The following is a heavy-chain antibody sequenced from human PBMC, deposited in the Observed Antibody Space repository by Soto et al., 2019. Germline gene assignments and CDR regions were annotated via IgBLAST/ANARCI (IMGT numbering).Heavy chain of an antibody. CDR2: IYRAGST. D-gene: IGHD4-17*01. Sequence: EVRVVESGGDLVQPGGSLRLSCAASGFIVSRRYMSWVRQAPGKGLEWVSSIYRAGSTYYADSVKGRFTISSDNFKNMLYLQMTRLRAEDTAMYYCATRPPYGDVGGVDSWGQGTLVTVSS. V-gene: IGHV3-66*01. CDR3: ATRPPYGDVGGVDS. J-gene: IGHJ5*01. CDR1: GFIVSRRY.